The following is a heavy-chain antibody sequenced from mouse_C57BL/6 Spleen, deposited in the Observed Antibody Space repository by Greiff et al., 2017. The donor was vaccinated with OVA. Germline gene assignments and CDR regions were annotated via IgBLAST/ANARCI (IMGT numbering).Heavy chain of an antibody. CDR2: ISSGGSYT. CDR3: ARHAITTEVAPFDY. D-gene: IGHD1-1*01. Sequence: EVQRVESGGDLVKPGGSLKLSCAASGFTFSSYGMPWVRQTPDKRLEWVATISSGGSYTYYPDSVKGRFTISRDNAKNTLYLQMSSLKSEDTAMNYSARHAITTEVAPFDYWGQGTTLTVSS. CDR1: GFTFSSYG. V-gene: IGHV5-6*01. J-gene: IGHJ2*01.